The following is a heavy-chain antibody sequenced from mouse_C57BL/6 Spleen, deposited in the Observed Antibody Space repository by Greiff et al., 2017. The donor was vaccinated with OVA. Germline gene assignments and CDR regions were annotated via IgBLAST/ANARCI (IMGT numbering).Heavy chain of an antibody. D-gene: IGHD1-1*01. CDR3: ARQNYGSSYWYFDV. Sequence: QVQLQESGPGLVAPSQSLSIPCTVSGFSLTSYGVHWVRQPPGTGLEWLVVLWSDGSTTYNSALKSRLSISKDNAKSQVFLKMNSLQTDDTAMYYCARQNYGSSYWYFDVWGTGTTVTVSS. J-gene: IGHJ1*03. V-gene: IGHV2-6-1*01. CDR1: GFSLTSYG. CDR2: LWSDGST.